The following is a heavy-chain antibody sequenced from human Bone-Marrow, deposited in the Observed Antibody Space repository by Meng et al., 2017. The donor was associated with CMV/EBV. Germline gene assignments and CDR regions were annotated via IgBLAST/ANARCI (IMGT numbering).Heavy chain of an antibody. D-gene: IGHD2-21*01. CDR3: ARDSSGGDCCSLDY. CDR2: IHSSGST. J-gene: IGHJ4*02. CDR1: GGSVSRGSNY. V-gene: IGHV4-61*01. Sequence: SETLSLTCTVSGGSVSRGSNYWSWIRQPPGKGLEWIGYIHSSGSTNYNPSLKSRVTISVDTSKNQFSLKLSSVTAADTAVYYCARDSSGGDCCSLDYWGQGTLVTRLL.